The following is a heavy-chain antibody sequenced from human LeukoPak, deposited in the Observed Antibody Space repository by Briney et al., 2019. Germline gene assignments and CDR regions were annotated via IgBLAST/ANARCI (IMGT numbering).Heavy chain of an antibody. CDR2: IYSGGST. CDR3: ARGQYYYYGMDV. J-gene: IGHJ6*02. Sequence: GGSLRLSCAASGFTVSSNHMSWVRQAPGKGLEWVSVIYSGGSTYYADSVKGRFTISRDNSKNTLYLQMNSLRAEDTAVYYCARGQYYYYGMDVWGQGTTVTVSS. CDR1: GFTVSSNH. V-gene: IGHV3-66*01.